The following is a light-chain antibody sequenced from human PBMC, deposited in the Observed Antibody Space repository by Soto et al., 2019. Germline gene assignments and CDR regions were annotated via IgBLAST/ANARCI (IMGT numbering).Light chain of an antibody. V-gene: IGKV3D-20*02. CDR2: GTS. CDR3: QQRSNWPPYT. Sequence: EIVLTQSPGTLSLSPGERATLSCRTSQSVTTSYLAWYQQKPGQAPRLLIYGTSNRATGIPDRFSGSGSATDFTLTISRLEPEDFAVYYCQQRSNWPPYTFGQGTKLEIK. J-gene: IGKJ2*01. CDR1: QSVTTSY.